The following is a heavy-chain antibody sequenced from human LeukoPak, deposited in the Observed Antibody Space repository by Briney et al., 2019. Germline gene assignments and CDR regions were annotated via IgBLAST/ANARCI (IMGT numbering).Heavy chain of an antibody. CDR3: ARDLTVANSYFDY. V-gene: IGHV4-38-2*02. J-gene: IGHJ4*02. D-gene: IGHD4-17*01. CDR2: IYHSGST. Sequence: PSETLSLTCTVSGYSISSGYYWGWIRQPPGKGLEWIGNIYHSGSTYYNPSLKSRVTILVDTSKNQFSLKLSSVTAADTAVYYCARDLTVANSYFDYWGQGTLVTVSS. CDR1: GYSISSGYY.